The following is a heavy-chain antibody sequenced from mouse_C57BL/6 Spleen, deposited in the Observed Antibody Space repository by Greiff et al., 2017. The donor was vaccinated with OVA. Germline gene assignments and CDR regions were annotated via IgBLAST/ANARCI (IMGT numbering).Heavy chain of an antibody. Sequence: EVQLQQSGPVLVKPGASVKMSCKASGYTFTDYYMNWVKQSHGKSLEWIGVINPYNGGTSYNQKFKGKATLTVDKSSSTAYMELNSLTSEDSAVYYCARREITGAYFDYWGQGTTLTVSS. V-gene: IGHV1-19*01. CDR2: INPYNGGT. D-gene: IGHD4-1*01. J-gene: IGHJ2*01. CDR3: ARREITGAYFDY. CDR1: GYTFTDYY.